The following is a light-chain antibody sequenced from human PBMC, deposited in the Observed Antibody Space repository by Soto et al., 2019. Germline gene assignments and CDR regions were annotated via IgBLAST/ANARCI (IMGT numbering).Light chain of an antibody. J-gene: IGKJ1*01. CDR1: QSISSY. Sequence: DIEMTQSPSSLSASVGDRVTITCRASQSISSYLNWYRQKPGNAPNLLIYAASTLQSGVPSRFSAYGSETDFTLTISNLQAEDFATYYCQQSYTTPRTFGQGTKVEVK. CDR3: QQSYTTPRT. CDR2: AAS. V-gene: IGKV1-39*01.